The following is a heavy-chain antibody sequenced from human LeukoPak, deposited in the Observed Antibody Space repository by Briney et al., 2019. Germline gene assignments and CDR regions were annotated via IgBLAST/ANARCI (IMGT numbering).Heavy chain of an antibody. J-gene: IGHJ4*02. CDR1: GFTFSSYW. CDR3: VVPGSPFDY. V-gene: IGHV3-74*01. D-gene: IGHD1-26*01. CDR2: INSDGSST. Sequence: QPGGSLRLSCAASGFTFSSYWIHWVRQAPGKGLVWVSRINSDGSSTSYADSVKGRFTTSRDNAKNTVYLQMNSLRVEDTAVYYCVVPGSPFDYGGQGTLVTVSS.